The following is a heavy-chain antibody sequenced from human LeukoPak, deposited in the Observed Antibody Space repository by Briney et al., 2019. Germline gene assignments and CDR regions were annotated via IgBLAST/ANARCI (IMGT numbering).Heavy chain of an antibody. V-gene: IGHV3-23*01. J-gene: IGHJ3*02. D-gene: IGHD1-26*01. CDR2: ISNSGGGT. CDR3: AKDPSSGGSHDAFDI. Sequence: GGSLRLSCAASGFTFSIYAMNWVRQAPGKGLEWVSSISNSGGGTYYADSVKGRFTISRDNAKNTLYLQMHSLRAEDTAVYYCAKDPSSGGSHDAFDIWGQGTMVTVSS. CDR1: GFTFSIYA.